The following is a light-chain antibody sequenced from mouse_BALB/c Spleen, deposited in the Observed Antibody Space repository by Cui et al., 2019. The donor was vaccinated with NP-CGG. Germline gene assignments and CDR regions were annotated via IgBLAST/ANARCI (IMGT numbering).Light chain of an antibody. CDR3: ALWYSNHWV. CDR2: GTN. Sequence: QAVVMHESALTTSPGETVTLTCRSSTGAVTTNNYANWVQEKPDHLFTGLIGGTNNRPPGVPARFSGSLIGDKAALTITGAQTEDEAIYFCALWYSNHWVFGGGSKLTVL. CDR1: TGAVTTNNY. V-gene: IGLV1*01. J-gene: IGLJ1*01.